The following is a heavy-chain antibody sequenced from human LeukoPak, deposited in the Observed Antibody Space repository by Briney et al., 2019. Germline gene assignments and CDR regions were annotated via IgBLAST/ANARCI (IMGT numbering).Heavy chain of an antibody. CDR1: GGSISSYY. Sequence: SETLSLTCTVSGGSISSYYWSWIRQPPGKGLGWIGYIYYSGSTNYNPSLKSRVTISVDTSKNQFSLKLSSVTAADTAVYYCARLLRGYYYGMDVWGQGTTVTVSS. V-gene: IGHV4-59*08. CDR2: IYYSGST. J-gene: IGHJ6*02. CDR3: ARLLRGYYYGMDV.